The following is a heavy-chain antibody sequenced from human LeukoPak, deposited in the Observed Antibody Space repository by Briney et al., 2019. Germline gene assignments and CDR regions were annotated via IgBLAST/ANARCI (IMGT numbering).Heavy chain of an antibody. CDR3: AGERYCSTTSCYGNWFDP. V-gene: IGHV4-39*07. Sequence: SETLSLTCTVSGGSISSYYWGWIRQPPGKGLEWIGSIYYSGSTYYNPSLKSRVTISVDTSKNQFSLKLSSVTAADTAVYYCAGERYCSTTSCYGNWFDPWGQGTLVTVSS. CDR1: GGSISSYY. D-gene: IGHD2-2*01. J-gene: IGHJ5*02. CDR2: IYYSGST.